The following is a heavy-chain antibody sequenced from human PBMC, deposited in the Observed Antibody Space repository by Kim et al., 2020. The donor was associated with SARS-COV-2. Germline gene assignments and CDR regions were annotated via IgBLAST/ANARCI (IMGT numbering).Heavy chain of an antibody. Sequence: SVKVSCKASGGTFSSDAISWVRQAPGQGLEWMGRIIPMFGIANYAQKFQGRVTITADKSTSTAYMELSSLRSEDTAVYYCARVLPNYYGSGMGSNYYYGMDVWGQRTTVTVSS. J-gene: IGHJ6*02. D-gene: IGHD3-10*01. CDR1: GGTFSSDA. CDR3: ARVLPNYYGSGMGSNYYYGMDV. CDR2: IIPMFGIA. V-gene: IGHV1-69*04.